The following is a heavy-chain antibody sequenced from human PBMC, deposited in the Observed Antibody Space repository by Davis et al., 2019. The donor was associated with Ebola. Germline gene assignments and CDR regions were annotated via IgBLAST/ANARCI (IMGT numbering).Heavy chain of an antibody. Sequence: SVKVSCKASGGTFSSYAISWVRQAPGQGLEWMGGIIPIFGTANYAQKFQGRVTITADESTSTAYMELSSLRSEDTAVYYCAGIVVVVAATGSQYYYYMDVWGKGTTVTVSS. CDR3: AGIVVVVAATGSQYYYYMDV. J-gene: IGHJ6*03. CDR2: IIPIFGTA. CDR1: GGTFSSYA. D-gene: IGHD2-15*01. V-gene: IGHV1-69*13.